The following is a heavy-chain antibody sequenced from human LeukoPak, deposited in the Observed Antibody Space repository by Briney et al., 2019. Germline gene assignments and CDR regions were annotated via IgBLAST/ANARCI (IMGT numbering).Heavy chain of an antibody. CDR2: INHSGST. D-gene: IGHD5-18*01. CDR3: ARGGYSYGRFDY. J-gene: IGHJ4*02. CDR1: GGSFSGYY. Sequence: SETLSLTCAVYGGSFSGYYWSWIRHPPGKGLEWIGEINHSGSTNYNPSLKSRVTISVDTSKNQFSLKLSSVTAADTAVYYCARGGYSYGRFDYWGQGTLVTVSS. V-gene: IGHV4-34*01.